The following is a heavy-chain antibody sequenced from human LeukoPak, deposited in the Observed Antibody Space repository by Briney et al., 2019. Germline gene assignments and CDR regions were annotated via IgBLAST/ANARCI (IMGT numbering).Heavy chain of an antibody. CDR2: ISSSSSTI. V-gene: IGHV3-48*01. CDR1: GFTFSSYS. J-gene: IGHJ4*02. Sequence: GGSLRLSCAASGFTFSSYSMNWVRQAPGKGLEWVSYISSSSSTIYYADSVKGRFTISRDNAKNSLYLQMNSLRAEDTAVYYCAKGAGAGLVSFDSWGQGTLVIVSS. D-gene: IGHD1-14*01. CDR3: AKGAGAGLVSFDS.